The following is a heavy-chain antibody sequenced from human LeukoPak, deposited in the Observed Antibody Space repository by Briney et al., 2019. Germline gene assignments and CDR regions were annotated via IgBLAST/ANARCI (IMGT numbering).Heavy chain of an antibody. CDR3: ARFVEAHTYYFDY. D-gene: IGHD3-10*01. J-gene: IGHJ4*02. CDR1: GFTFTSYT. CDR2: INPTSSYI. Sequence: GGSLRLSCAASGFTFTSYTMNWVRQAPGKGLEWVSSINPTSSYIYYSDSVKGRFTISRDNAKKSFYLQMNSLRAEDTAVYYCARFVEAHTYYFDYWGQGTLVAVSS. V-gene: IGHV3-21*01.